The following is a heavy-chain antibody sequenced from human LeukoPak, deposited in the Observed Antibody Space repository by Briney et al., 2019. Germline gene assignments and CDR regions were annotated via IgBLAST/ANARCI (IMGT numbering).Heavy chain of an antibody. Sequence: GGSLRLSCAASGFTFSSYAMHWVRQAPGKGLEWVSSISSSSSYIYYADSVKGRFTISRDNAKNSLYLQMNSLRAEDTAVYYCARVGVVVVPAATGYNWFDPWGQGTLVTVSS. D-gene: IGHD2-2*01. CDR2: ISSSSSYI. CDR3: ARVGVVVVPAATGYNWFDP. J-gene: IGHJ5*02. CDR1: GFTFSSYA. V-gene: IGHV3-21*01.